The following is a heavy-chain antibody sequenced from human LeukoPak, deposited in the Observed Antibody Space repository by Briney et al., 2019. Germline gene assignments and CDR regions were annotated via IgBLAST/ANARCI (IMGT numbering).Heavy chain of an antibody. CDR1: GGSISSHY. Sequence: SETLSLTCTVSGGSISSHYWSWIRQPPGKGLEWIGEINHSGSTNYNPSLKSRVTISVDTSKNQFSLKLSSVTAADTAVYYCATPSKRGYCSGGSCYSLDYYYGMDVWGQGTTVTVSS. CDR2: INHSGST. CDR3: ATPSKRGYCSGGSCYSLDYYYGMDV. V-gene: IGHV4-34*01. D-gene: IGHD2-15*01. J-gene: IGHJ6*02.